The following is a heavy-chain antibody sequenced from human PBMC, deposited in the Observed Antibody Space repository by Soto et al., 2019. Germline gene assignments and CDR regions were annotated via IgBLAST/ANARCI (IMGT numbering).Heavy chain of an antibody. J-gene: IGHJ4*02. CDR3: ARDIGFDYVN. D-gene: IGHD3-16*01. V-gene: IGHV3-7*01. CDR2: IKEDGSEI. Sequence: GGSLRLSCSVSGFNVSSYWMSWVRQAPGKGLEWVASIKEDGSEIYYLQSVRGRFAISRDSAGNALQLAMNYLSAEDTATYFCARDIGFDYVNWGQGTLVTVSS. CDR1: GFNVSSYW.